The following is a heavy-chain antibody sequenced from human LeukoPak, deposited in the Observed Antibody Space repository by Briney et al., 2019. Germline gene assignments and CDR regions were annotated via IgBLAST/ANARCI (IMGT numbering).Heavy chain of an antibody. V-gene: IGHV3-74*01. CDR1: GLTFSSHR. Sequence: GGSLRLSCAASGLTFSSHRMHWVRQAPGKGLVWVSRINNDGTSTTYADSVKGRFTISRDNTKNMLYLEMKSLRVEDTTVYYCASTISCLLWGQGTLVTVSS. CDR2: INNDGTST. CDR3: ASTISCLL. J-gene: IGHJ4*02. D-gene: IGHD2-15*01.